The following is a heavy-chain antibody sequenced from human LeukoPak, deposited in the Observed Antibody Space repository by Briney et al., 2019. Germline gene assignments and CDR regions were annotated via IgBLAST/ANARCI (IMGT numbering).Heavy chain of an antibody. CDR1: GGSFSDYY. J-gene: IGHJ1*01. CDR3: AYSSGYQQH. V-gene: IGHV4-34*01. CDR2: INHSGST. D-gene: IGHD3-22*01. Sequence: PSETLSLTCAVYGGSFSDYYWSWIRQPPGKGLEWIGEINHSGSTNYNPSPKSRVTISVDTSKNQFSLKLSSVTAADTALYYCAYSSGYQQHWGQGTLVTVSS.